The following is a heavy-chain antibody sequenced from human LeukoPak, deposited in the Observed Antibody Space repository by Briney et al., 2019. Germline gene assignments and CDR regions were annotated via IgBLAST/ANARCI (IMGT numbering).Heavy chain of an antibody. J-gene: IGHJ4*02. V-gene: IGHV1-46*01. Sequence: ASVKVSCKASGYTFTSYYMHWVRQAPGQGLEWMGIINPSGGSTSYAQKFQGRVTMTRDMSTSTVYMELSSLRAEDTAVYYCAKDMLDLSLFDYWGQGTLVTVSS. CDR2: INPSGGST. CDR1: GYTFTSYY. D-gene: IGHD2-8*01. CDR3: AKDMLDLSLFDY.